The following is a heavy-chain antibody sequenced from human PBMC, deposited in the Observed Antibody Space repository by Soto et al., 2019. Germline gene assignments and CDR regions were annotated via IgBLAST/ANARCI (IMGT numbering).Heavy chain of an antibody. V-gene: IGHV4-34*01. J-gene: IGHJ5*02. CDR2: IDHSGYT. Sequence: QVQLQQWGAGLLKLSETLSLTCAVYGGSFSGYYWNWIRQPPGKGLEWIGEIDHSGYTNYNPSLKSRVTISVDTSKNEFSLRLTSVTAADTAVYYCARVRDWFDPWGQGTLVTVSS. D-gene: IGHD3-3*01. CDR1: GGSFSGYY. CDR3: ARVRDWFDP.